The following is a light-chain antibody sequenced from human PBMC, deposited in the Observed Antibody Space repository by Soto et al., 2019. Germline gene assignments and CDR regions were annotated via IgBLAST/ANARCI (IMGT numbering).Light chain of an antibody. J-gene: IGLJ1*01. Sequence: QSVLAQPPSVSAAPGQNVTISCSGSSSNIGGNSVSWYQQLPGTAPKLLIYDDNKRPSGIPDRFSGSKSGTSATLGITGFQTGDEADYYCGSWDSSMSAYVFGTGTKVTVL. CDR2: DDN. CDR1: SSNIGGNS. V-gene: IGLV1-51*01. CDR3: GSWDSSMSAYV.